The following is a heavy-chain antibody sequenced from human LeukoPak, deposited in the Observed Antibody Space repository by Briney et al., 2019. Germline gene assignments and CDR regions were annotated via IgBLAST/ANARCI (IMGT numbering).Heavy chain of an antibody. CDR2: IYYSGST. CDR1: GGSISSYY. J-gene: IGHJ4*02. CDR3: ARDGIAAAGMGDY. Sequence: SETLSLTCTVSGGSISSYYWSWIRQPPGKGLEWIGYIYYSGSTYYNPSLKSRGTISVDTSKNQFSLKLSSVTAADTAVYYCARDGIAAAGMGDYWGQGTLVTVSS. V-gene: IGHV4-59*12. D-gene: IGHD6-13*01.